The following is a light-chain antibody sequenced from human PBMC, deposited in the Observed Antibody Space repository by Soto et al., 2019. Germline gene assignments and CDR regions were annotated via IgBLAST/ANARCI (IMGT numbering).Light chain of an antibody. CDR2: EVN. CDR3: SSYGGSNNFVV. CDR1: SSDVGGYNY. J-gene: IGLJ2*01. Sequence: QSVLTQPPSASGSPGQSVAISCTGTSSDVGGYNYVSWYQQHPGKAPKLMIYEVNKRPSGVPDRFSGSKSGNTASLIVSGLQAEDEADYYCSSYGGSNNFVVFGGGTKLTVL. V-gene: IGLV2-8*01.